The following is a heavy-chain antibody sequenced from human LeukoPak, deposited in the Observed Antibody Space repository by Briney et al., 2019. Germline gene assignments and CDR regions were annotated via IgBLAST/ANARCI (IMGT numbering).Heavy chain of an antibody. CDR3: ARFDSSSPWYTDV. Sequence: SETLSLTCTVSGGSISSYYWSWIRQPAGKGLECIGRIHTSGSTNYNPSLKSRLTMSVNTSKNQFSLKLTSVTAADTAVYYCARFDSSSPWYTDVWGKGTTVTVSS. D-gene: IGHD6-13*01. CDR1: GGSISSYY. J-gene: IGHJ6*03. CDR2: IHTSGST. V-gene: IGHV4-4*07.